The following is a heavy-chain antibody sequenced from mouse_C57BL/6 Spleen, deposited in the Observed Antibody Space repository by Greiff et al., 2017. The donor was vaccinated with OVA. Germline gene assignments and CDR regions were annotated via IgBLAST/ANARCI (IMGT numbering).Heavy chain of an antibody. CDR2: ISNGGGST. Sequence: DVKLVESGGGLVQPGGSLKLSCAASGFTFSDYYMYWVRQTPEKRLEWVAYISNGGGSTYYPDTVKGRFTISRDNAKNTLYLQMSRLKSDDTAMYYCARHDYGNYGYAMDYWGQGTSVTVSS. CDR1: GFTFSDYY. V-gene: IGHV5-12*01. CDR3: ARHDYGNYGYAMDY. D-gene: IGHD2-1*01. J-gene: IGHJ4*01.